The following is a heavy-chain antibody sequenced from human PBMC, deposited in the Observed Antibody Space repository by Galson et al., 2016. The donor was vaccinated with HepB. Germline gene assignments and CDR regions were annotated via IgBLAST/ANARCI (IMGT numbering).Heavy chain of an antibody. CDR1: EYSFTGYW. J-gene: IGHJ3*02. D-gene: IGHD3-10*01. Sequence: QSGAEVKKPGESLKISCKGSEYSFTGYWIGWVRQMPGKGLEWMGIVYSGDSDARYSPSFQGQVTISADKSINTAYPQWSSLKASDPAIYYCARLVRGDAFDIWGQGTLVIVSS. CDR2: VYSGDSDA. CDR3: ARLVRGDAFDI. V-gene: IGHV5-51*01.